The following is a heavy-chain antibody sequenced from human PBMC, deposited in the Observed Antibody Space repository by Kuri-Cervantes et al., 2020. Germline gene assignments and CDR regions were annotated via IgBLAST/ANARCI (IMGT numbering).Heavy chain of an antibody. CDR3: AKESTYSSSYTFDY. CDR2: ISSSSHI. V-gene: IGHV3-21*04. D-gene: IGHD6-13*01. CDR1: GFTFSSYS. J-gene: IGHJ4*02. Sequence: GESLKISCAASGFTFSSYSMNWVRQAPGKGLEWVSSISSSSHIYYADSVKGRFTISRDNAKNSLYLQMNSLRAEDTALYYCAKESTYSSSYTFDYWGQGTLVTVSS.